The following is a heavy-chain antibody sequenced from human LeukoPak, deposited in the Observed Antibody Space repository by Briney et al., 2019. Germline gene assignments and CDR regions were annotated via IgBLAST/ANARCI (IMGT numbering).Heavy chain of an antibody. CDR1: GGTFSSYA. CDR3: ARSVLGRPDYDFDY. V-gene: IGHV1-69*04. Sequence: SVKVSCKASGGTFSSYAISWVRQAPGQGLEWMGRIIPILGIANYAQKFQGRVTITADKSTSTAYMELSSLRSEDTAVYYCARSVLGRPDYDFDYWGQGTLVTVSS. CDR2: IIPILGIA. J-gene: IGHJ4*02. D-gene: IGHD4-17*01.